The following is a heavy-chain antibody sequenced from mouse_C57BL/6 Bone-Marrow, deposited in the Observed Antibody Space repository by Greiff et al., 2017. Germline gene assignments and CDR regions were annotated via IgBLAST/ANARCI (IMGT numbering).Heavy chain of an antibody. V-gene: IGHV14-4*01. Sequence: VQLQQSGAELVRPGASVKLSCTASGYTITDDYMHWVKQRPEQGLEWIGWIDPENGDTEYDSKFKGKATMTADTSSSTAYLQLSSLTSEDTAVYYCTSYYYGSRWFDDWGQGTTLTVSA. CDR1: GYTITDDY. CDR3: TSYYYGSRWFDD. J-gene: IGHJ2*01. D-gene: IGHD1-1*01. CDR2: IDPENGDT.